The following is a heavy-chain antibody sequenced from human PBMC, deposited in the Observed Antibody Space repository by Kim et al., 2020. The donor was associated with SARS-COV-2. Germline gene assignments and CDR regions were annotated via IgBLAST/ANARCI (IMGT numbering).Heavy chain of an antibody. CDR1: GFTFSSYG. V-gene: IGHV3-33*01. Sequence: GGSLRLSCAASGFTFSSYGMHWVRQAPGKGLEWVAVIWYDGSIIKYADSVKGRFAISRDNSKNTVYLQMNTLRAEDTAMYYCARDRAARNCDHWVQGILVRVPS. CDR3: ARDRAARNCDH. J-gene: IGHJ1*01. D-gene: IGHD1-7*01. CDR2: IWYDGSII.